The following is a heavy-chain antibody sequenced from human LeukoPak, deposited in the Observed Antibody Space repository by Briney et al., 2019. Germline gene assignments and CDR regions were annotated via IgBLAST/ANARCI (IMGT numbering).Heavy chain of an antibody. CDR3: ARDSSGWFYAPDY. CDR2: IYSGGST. Sequence: GGSLRLSCAASGFTVSSNCMSWVRQAPGKGLEWVSVIYSGGSTYYADSVKGRFTISRDNSKNTLYLQMNSLRAEDTAVYYCARDSSGWFYAPDYWGQGTLVTVSS. CDR1: GFTVSSNC. D-gene: IGHD6-19*01. V-gene: IGHV3-53*01. J-gene: IGHJ4*02.